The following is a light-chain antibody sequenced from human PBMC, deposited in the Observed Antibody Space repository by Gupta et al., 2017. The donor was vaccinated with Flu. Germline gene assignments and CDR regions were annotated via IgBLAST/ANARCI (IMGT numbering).Light chain of an antibody. CDR2: DAS. V-gene: IGKV1-33*01. CDR1: QDNSNY. J-gene: IGKJ4*01. CDR3: QQDDNLPMT. Sequence: PSSLAAAVGDRVTITCQASQDNSNYLNLYQHKPGKAPKLLIYDASNLETGVPSRFSGSGSGTXFTFTIXSLQPEDFATYYCQQDDNLPMTFGXGTKVEIK.